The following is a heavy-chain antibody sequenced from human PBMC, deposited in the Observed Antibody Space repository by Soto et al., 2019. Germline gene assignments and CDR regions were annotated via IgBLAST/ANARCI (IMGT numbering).Heavy chain of an antibody. CDR3: ARSLDDSSGYGYDAFDI. V-gene: IGHV1-69*06. CDR2: IIPIFGTA. D-gene: IGHD3-22*01. Sequence: SVKVSCKASGGTFSSYAISWVRQAPGQGLEWMGGIIPIFGTANYAQKFQGRVTITADKSTSTAYMELSSLRSEDTAVYYCARSLDDSSGYGYDAFDIWAKGQWSPSPQ. CDR1: GGTFSSYA. J-gene: IGHJ3*02.